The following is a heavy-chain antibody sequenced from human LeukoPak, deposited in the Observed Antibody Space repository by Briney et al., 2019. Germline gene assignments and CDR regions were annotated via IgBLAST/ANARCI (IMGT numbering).Heavy chain of an antibody. CDR1: GFTFSSYS. D-gene: IGHD4-11*01. CDR3: ATVTTSSFDY. J-gene: IGHJ4*02. V-gene: IGHV3-21*01. Sequence: GGSLRLSCAASGFTFSSYSMNWVRQAPGKGLEWISSISSSSYIYYADSVKGRFTISRDNAKNSLYLQMNSLRAEDTAVYYCATVTTSSFDYWGQGTLVTVSS. CDR2: ISSSSYI.